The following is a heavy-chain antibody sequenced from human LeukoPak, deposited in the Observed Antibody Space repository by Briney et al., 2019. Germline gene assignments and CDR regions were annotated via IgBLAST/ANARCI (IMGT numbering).Heavy chain of an antibody. CDR1: GYTFTSYG. V-gene: IGHV1-18*01. CDR2: ISAYNGNT. D-gene: IGHD3-22*01. J-gene: IGHJ4*02. CDR3: ARDRGRYYYDSSGLAPGGY. Sequence: ASVKVSCKASGYTFTSYGISWVRQAPGQGLEWMGWISAYNGNTNYAQKLQGRVTMTTDTSTSTAYMELRSLRSDDTAVYYCARDRGRYYYDSSGLAPGGYWGQGTLVTVSS.